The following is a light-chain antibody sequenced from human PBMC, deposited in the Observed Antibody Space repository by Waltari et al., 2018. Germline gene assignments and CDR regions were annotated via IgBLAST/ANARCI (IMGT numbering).Light chain of an antibody. J-gene: IGLJ6*01. Sequence: QPVLTQPSPPSASLGASVTLTCTLSSGYNSYAVDWHRQRPGKGPQFIMRVGSGGILGSRVGCNPVRFSGAGSCLNRYLTMKYIQADEETYYYCGADHGDGNTFMYVCGGGIKLTVL. CDR1: SGYNSYA. V-gene: IGLV9-49*03. CDR2: VGSGGILG. CDR3: GADHGDGNTFMYV.